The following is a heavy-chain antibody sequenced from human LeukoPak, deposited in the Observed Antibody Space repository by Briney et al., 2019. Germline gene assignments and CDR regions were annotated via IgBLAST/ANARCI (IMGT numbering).Heavy chain of an antibody. CDR3: ARERYSRSSHDALDL. J-gene: IGHJ3*01. D-gene: IGHD6-6*01. CDR2: IRSKANSYAT. CDR1: GFTFSGSA. Sequence: PGGSLKLSCAASGFTFSGSAMHWVRQASGKGLEWVGRIRSKANSYATAYAASVKGRFTISRDNAKNSLYLQMNSLRPEDTAVYYCARERYSRSSHDALDLWGQGTMVTVSS. V-gene: IGHV3-73*01.